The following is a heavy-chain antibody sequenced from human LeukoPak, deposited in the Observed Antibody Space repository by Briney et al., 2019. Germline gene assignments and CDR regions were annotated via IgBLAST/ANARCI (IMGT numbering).Heavy chain of an antibody. CDR2: IRNDGTIK. D-gene: IGHD2-2*01. V-gene: IGHV3-30*02. J-gene: IGHJ4*02. Sequence: GGSLRLSCAASGFTFSTYGMHWVRQAPGKGLEWVAFIRNDGTIKYYADSVWGRFTISRDNSKNTLYLQMDSLRPEDTAVYYCAKDMASPYFDYWGQGTLVTVSS. CDR1: GFTFSTYG. CDR3: AKDMASPYFDY.